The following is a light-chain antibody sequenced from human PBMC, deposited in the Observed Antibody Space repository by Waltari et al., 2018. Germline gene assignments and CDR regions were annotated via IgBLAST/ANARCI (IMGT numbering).Light chain of an antibody. CDR3: CSYAGSYTYV. Sequence: QSALTQPRSVSGSPGQSVTISCTGTTSDVGGYHSVSWFQQHPGKAPKLIIYDVSERPSGVPDRFSGSKPDNTASLTISGLQAEDEADYYCCSYAGSYTYVFGSGTKVTVL. CDR1: TSDVGGYHS. V-gene: IGLV2-11*01. CDR2: DVS. J-gene: IGLJ1*01.